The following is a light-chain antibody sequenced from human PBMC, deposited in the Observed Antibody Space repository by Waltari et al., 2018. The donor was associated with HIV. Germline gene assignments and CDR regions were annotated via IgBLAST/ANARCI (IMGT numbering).Light chain of an antibody. J-gene: IGKJ2*01. CDR3: QDYNSWPPRYT. CDR1: QTIGIN. V-gene: IGKV3-15*01. CDR2: GAS. Sequence: EIVMTQSPATLSVSPGERGIVSCRASQTIGINLAWYQQKPGQGPRLLIYGASTRATGIPGRFNGTGSGTDFTLTISSLQSEDFAFYYCQDYNSWPPRYTSGQGTKVEMK.